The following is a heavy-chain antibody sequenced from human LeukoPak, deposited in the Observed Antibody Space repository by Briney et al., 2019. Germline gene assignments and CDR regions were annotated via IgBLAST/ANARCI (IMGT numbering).Heavy chain of an antibody. CDR3: AREYCGGDCYYWYFDL. D-gene: IGHD2-21*02. J-gene: IGHJ2*01. Sequence: SPSETLSLTCAASGGSISSSNWWSWVRQPPGKGLGWIGEIYHSGSTNYNPSLKSRVTISVDKSKNQFSLKLSSVTAADTAVYYCAREYCGGDCYYWYFDLWGRGTLVTVSS. CDR2: IYHSGST. CDR1: GGSISSSNW. V-gene: IGHV4-4*02.